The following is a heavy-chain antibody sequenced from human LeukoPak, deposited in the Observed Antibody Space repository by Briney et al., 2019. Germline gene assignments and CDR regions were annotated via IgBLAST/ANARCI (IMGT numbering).Heavy chain of an antibody. V-gene: IGHV1-46*01. Sequence: GASVKVSCKASGYTFTSYYIHWVRQAPGQGLEWMGIINPSGGSTTYPQKFQGRVAMTRDTSTSRVYMEVSSLRSEDTAVYYCARTYSSSDEFDYWGQGTLVTVSS. CDR2: INPSGGST. J-gene: IGHJ4*02. D-gene: IGHD6-13*01. CDR1: GYTFTSYY. CDR3: ARTYSSSDEFDY.